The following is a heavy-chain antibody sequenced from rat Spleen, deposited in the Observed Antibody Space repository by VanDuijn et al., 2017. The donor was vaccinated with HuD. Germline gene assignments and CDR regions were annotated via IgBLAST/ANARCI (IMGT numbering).Heavy chain of an antibody. V-gene: IGHV4-2*01. D-gene: IGHD4-3*01. Sequence: EVKLVESGGGLVQPGRSLKLSCEASGFNFKEYWMGWVRQAPGKGLQWIGEINKDSRIIKYTPSLKDKFTISRDNAQNTLYLQMSKLGSEDTAIYYCVREDRGVDYWGQGVMVTVSS. CDR1: GFNFKEYW. J-gene: IGHJ2*01. CDR3: VREDRGVDY. CDR2: INKDSRII.